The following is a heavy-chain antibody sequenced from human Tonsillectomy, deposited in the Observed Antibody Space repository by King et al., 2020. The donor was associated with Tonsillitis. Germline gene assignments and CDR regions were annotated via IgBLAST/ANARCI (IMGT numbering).Heavy chain of an antibody. CDR2: IKEDGSGK. Sequence: VQLVESGGGLVQPGGSLRLSCAASRFAFSIYWMSWVRQAPGKGLELVANIKEDGSGKYYVGFVKGRFTISRDNAKNSWYLQMNSLRAEDTAVYYCARAISAVAGSGWFDYWGQGTLVTVSS. CDR3: ARAISAVAGSGWFDY. CDR1: RFAFSIYW. J-gene: IGHJ4*02. D-gene: IGHD6-19*01. V-gene: IGHV3-7*01.